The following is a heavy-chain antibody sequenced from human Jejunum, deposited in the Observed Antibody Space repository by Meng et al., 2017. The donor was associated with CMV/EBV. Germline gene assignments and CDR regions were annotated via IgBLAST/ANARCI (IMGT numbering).Heavy chain of an antibody. J-gene: IGHJ4*02. Sequence: VSCKGSGGTFSTYSFSWVRQAPGQGLEWMGRIIPMLGIVHYAQKFQGRVTITADKSTYTVYMDLSSLRSQDTAVYYCARDSELPLWGQGTLVTVSS. V-gene: IGHV1-69*04. CDR2: IIPMLGIV. CDR1: GGTFSTYS. CDR3: ARDSELPL. D-gene: IGHD1-7*01.